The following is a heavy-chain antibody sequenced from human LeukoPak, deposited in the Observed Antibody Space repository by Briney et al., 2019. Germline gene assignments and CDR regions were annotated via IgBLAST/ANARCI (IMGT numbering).Heavy chain of an antibody. CDR1: GGSISSYY. CDR3: AGATDFWSRWFDP. D-gene: IGHD3-3*01. V-gene: IGHV4-34*01. CDR2: INHSGST. J-gene: IGHJ5*02. Sequence: SETLSLTCTVSGGSISSYYWSWVRQPPGKGLEWIGEINHSGSTNYNPSLKSRVTISVDTSKNQFSLKLSSVTAADTAVYYCAGATDFWSRWFDPWGQGTLVTVSS.